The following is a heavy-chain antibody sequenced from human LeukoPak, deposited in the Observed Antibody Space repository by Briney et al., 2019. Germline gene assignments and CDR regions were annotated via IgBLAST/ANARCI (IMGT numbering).Heavy chain of an antibody. D-gene: IGHD6-19*01. V-gene: IGHV3-7*01. CDR1: GFIFRNYT. CDR2: IKQDGSEK. J-gene: IGHJ4*02. CDR3: ARDRGSSGWYEFDY. Sequence: GGSLRLSCAASGFIFRNYTMNWVRQAPRKGLEWVANIKQDGSEKYYVDSVKGRFTISRDNAKNSLYLQMNSLRAEDTAVYYCARDRGSSGWYEFDYWGQGTLVTVSS.